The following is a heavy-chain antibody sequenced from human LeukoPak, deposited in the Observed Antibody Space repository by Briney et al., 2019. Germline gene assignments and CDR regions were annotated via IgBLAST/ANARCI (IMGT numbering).Heavy chain of an antibody. J-gene: IGHJ5*02. Sequence: ASVKVSCKASGYTFTSYGISWVRQAPGQGLEWMGWISAYNGNTNYAQKFQGRVTITRDTSASTAYMELSSLRSEDTAVYYCAREYYDFWSGYLTPPNWFDPWGQGTLVTVSS. CDR2: ISAYNGNT. D-gene: IGHD3-3*01. CDR3: AREYYDFWSGYLTPPNWFDP. CDR1: GYTFTSYG. V-gene: IGHV1-18*01.